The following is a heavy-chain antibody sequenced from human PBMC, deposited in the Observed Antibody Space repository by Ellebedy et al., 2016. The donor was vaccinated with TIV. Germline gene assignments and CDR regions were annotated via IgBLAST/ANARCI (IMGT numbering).Heavy chain of an antibody. CDR3: ARERRGYYAEY. V-gene: IGHV3-30-3*01. CDR1: GFSFRDYA. Sequence: GESLKISCAASGFSFRDYAMHWVRQAPGKGLEWVTLISYDGSYEYYADSVKGRFTISRDQSRSTLYLQMNSLRPEDTGIYYCARERRGYYAEYWGQGTLVTVSS. D-gene: IGHD3-3*01. J-gene: IGHJ4*02. CDR2: ISYDGSYE.